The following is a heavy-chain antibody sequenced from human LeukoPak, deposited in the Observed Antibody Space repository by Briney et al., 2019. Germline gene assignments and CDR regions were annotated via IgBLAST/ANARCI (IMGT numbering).Heavy chain of an antibody. CDR1: GYTFTSYA. J-gene: IGHJ6*02. V-gene: IGHV7-4-1*02. CDR3: ARERDDYGDYGYYYYYGMDV. D-gene: IGHD4-17*01. Sequence: ASVKVSCKASGYTFTSYAMNWVRQAPGQGLEWMGWINTNTGNPTYAQGFTGRFVFSLDTSVSTAYLQISSLKAEDTAVYYCARERDDYGDYGYYYYYGMDVWGQGTTVTVSS. CDR2: INTNTGNP.